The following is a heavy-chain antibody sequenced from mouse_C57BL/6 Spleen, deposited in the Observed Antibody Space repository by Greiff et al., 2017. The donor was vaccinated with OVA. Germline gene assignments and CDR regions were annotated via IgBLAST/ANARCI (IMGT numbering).Heavy chain of an antibody. Sequence: VQLQQSGPELVKPGASVKMSCKASGYTFTDYNMHWVKQSHGKSLEWIGYINPNNGGTSYNQKFKGKATLTVNKSSSTAYMELRSLTSEDSAVYYCARRYDYDEAWFAYWGQGTLVTVSA. CDR2: INPNNGGT. CDR1: GYTFTDYN. CDR3: ARRYDYDEAWFAY. J-gene: IGHJ3*01. D-gene: IGHD2-4*01. V-gene: IGHV1-22*01.